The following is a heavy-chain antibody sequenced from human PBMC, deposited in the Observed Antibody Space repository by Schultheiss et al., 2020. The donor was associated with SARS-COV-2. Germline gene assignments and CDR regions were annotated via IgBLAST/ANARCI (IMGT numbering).Heavy chain of an antibody. V-gene: IGHV4-31*03. CDR1: GGSISSGGYY. CDR3: ASTSDIVVAVATA. Sequence: SETLSLTCTVSGGSISSGGYYWSWIRQHPGKGLEWIGYIYYSGDTSYNPSLKSRVTISADTSKNQFSLKLRSVTATDTAVYYCASTSDIVVAVATAWGQGTLVTVSS. J-gene: IGHJ1*01. CDR2: IYYSGDT. D-gene: IGHD2-15*01.